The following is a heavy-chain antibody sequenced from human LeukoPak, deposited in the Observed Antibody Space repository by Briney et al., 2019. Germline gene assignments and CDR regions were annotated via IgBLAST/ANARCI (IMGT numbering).Heavy chain of an antibody. J-gene: IGHJ3*02. CDR1: GFTFSSYE. CDR3: AGETGAVASDAFDI. D-gene: IGHD6-19*01. CDR2: ISSSSSYI. Sequence: GGSLRLSCAVSGFTFSSYEMNWVRQAPGKGLEWVSSISSSSSYIYYADSVKGRFTISRDNAKNSLYLQMNSLRAEDTAVYYCAGETGAVASDAFDIWGQGTMVTVSS. V-gene: IGHV3-21*01.